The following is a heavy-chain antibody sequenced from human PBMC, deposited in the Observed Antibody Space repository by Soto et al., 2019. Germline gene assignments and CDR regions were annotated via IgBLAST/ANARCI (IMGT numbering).Heavy chain of an antibody. CDR2: IKQDGSEK. CDR3: ARDGDEVTTTHLGYYYYYMDV. Sequence: GGSLRLSCAASGFTFSSYWMSWVRQAPGKGLEWVANIKQDGSEKYYVDSVKGRFTISRDNAKNSLYLQMNSLRAEDTAVYYCARDGDEVTTTHLGYYYYYMDVWGKGTTVTVSS. CDR1: GFTFSSYW. D-gene: IGHD4-17*01. J-gene: IGHJ6*03. V-gene: IGHV3-7*01.